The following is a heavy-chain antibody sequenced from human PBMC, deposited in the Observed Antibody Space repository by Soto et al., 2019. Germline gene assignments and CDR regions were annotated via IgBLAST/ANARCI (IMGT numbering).Heavy chain of an antibody. CDR1: GFRFKSFV. Sequence: QVQLVESGGGVVQPGTSLRLSCAASGFRFKSFVMHWVRQAPGKGLEWVAFTSYDGNNKDYGDSVKGRFTVSRDNSQNTLHLQMDFLRPEDTAFYYCARWGTTGGFDLGGQGTLVSVSS. V-gene: IGHV3-30*19. CDR3: ARWGTTGGFDL. CDR2: TSYDGNNK. J-gene: IGHJ4*02. D-gene: IGHD3-16*01.